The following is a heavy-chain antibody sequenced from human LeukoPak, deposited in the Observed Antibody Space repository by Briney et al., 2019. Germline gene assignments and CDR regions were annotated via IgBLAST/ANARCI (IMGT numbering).Heavy chain of an antibody. J-gene: IGHJ4*02. D-gene: IGHD1-26*01. CDR1: GFTLSSYD. CDR2: ISGSGGST. Sequence: GGSLRLSCAASGFTLSSYDMTWVRQAPGKGLEWVSAISGSGGSTYYADSVKGRFTISRDNSKNTLYLQMNSLRAEDTAVYYCARFYANEWELPHWGQGTLVTVSS. CDR3: ARFYANEWELPH. V-gene: IGHV3-23*01.